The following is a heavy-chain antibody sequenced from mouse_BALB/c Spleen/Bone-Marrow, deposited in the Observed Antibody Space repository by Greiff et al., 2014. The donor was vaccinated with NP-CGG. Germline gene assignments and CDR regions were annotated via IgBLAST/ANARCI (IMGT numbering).Heavy chain of an antibody. CDR2: ISSGGSKT. V-gene: IGHV5-6*01. J-gene: IGHJ4*01. CDR3: ESHQRYDAMDY. Sequence: EVKLQESGGDLVKPGGSLKLSWAASGFTFSSYGMSWGRQTPDKRLEWVATISSGGSKTYYPDSVKGRFTISRDNAKNTLYLQRRSLKSEDTAMYYCESHQRYDAMDYWGQGTSVTVSS. CDR1: GFTFSSYG.